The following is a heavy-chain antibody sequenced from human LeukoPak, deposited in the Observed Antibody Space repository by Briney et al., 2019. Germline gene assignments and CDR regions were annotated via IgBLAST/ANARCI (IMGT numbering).Heavy chain of an antibody. D-gene: IGHD4-11*01. CDR3: AKDPLMTTVTNIDY. V-gene: IGHV3-30*02. CDR2: VRYDGSNK. CDR1: GFTFSDYG. Sequence: PGGSLRLSCATSGFTFSDYGMHWVRQAPGKGLEWVAFVRYDGSNKYYADSVKGRFTISRDNSKNTLYLQMNSLRAEDTAVYYCAKDPLMTTVTNIDYWGQGTLVTVSS. J-gene: IGHJ4*02.